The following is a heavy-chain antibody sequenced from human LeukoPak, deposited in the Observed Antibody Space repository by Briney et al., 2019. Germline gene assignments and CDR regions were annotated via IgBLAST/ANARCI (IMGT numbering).Heavy chain of an antibody. CDR3: ARQGSGWRDYYYYYGMDV. CDR2: IYYSGST. Sequence: KPSETLSLTCTVSGGSISSYYWSWIRQPPGKGLEWIGYIYYSGSTNYNPSLKSRVTISVDTSKNQFSLKLSSVTAADTAVYYCARQGSGWRDYYYYYGMDVWGQGTTVTVSS. J-gene: IGHJ6*02. V-gene: IGHV4-59*08. CDR1: GGSISSYY. D-gene: IGHD6-19*01.